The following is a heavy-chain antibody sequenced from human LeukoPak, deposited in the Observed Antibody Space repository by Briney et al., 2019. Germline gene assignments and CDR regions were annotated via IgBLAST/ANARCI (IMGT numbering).Heavy chain of an antibody. Sequence: SETLSLTCTVSGGSISSGGYYWSWIRQHPGTGLEWIGYIYYSGSTYYNPSLKSRVTISVDTSKNQFSLKLSSVTAADTAVYYCARGTYYYDSSGYFVDYWGQGTLVTVSS. V-gene: IGHV4-31*03. CDR2: IYYSGST. J-gene: IGHJ4*02. D-gene: IGHD3-22*01. CDR1: GGSISSGGYY. CDR3: ARGTYYYDSSGYFVDY.